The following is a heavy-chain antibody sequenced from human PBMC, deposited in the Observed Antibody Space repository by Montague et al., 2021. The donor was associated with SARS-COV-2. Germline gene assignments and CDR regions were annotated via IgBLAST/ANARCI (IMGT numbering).Heavy chain of an antibody. CDR2: INHRGTS. CDR3: ARGRQHFNMIVVVMTGGEYYFDY. CDR1: GGSFSDYY. J-gene: IGHJ4*02. D-gene: IGHD3-22*01. V-gene: IGHV4-34*01. Sequence: SETLSLTCAVYGGSFSDYYWSWIRQPPGKGLEWIGEINHRGTSKYNPSLKSRVSISLDTYKNQFSLYLNSVTAADKAVYYCARGRQHFNMIVVVMTGGEYYFDYWGQGTLVTVSS.